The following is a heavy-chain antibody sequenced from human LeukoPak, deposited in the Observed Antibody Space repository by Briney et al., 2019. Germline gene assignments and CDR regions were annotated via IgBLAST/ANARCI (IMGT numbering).Heavy chain of an antibody. CDR1: GYTFSGYY. V-gene: IGHV1-2*02. Sequence: ASVKVSCKASGYTFSGYYMHWVRQAPGQGLEWMGWINPKSGGTNEAQKFHDKVTMTRDTSIRTAYMEVSRLRSDDTAVYYCARSPDILSGENFDYWGQGTLVTVSS. J-gene: IGHJ4*02. CDR2: INPKSGGT. D-gene: IGHD3-9*01. CDR3: ARSPDILSGENFDY.